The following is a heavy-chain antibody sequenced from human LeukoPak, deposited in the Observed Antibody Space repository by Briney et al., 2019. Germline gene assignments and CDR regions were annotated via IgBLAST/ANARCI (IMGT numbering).Heavy chain of an antibody. Sequence: PGGSLRLSCAASGFTFRSYAMSWVRLAPGKGLEWVSATTGSGGSTYYADSVKGRFTISRDNSKNTLYLQMNSLRAEDTAVYYCAKDHFPGGHYYDSSGYFGYWGQGTLVTVSS. CDR1: GFTFRSYA. V-gene: IGHV3-23*01. CDR2: TTGSGGST. D-gene: IGHD3-22*01. CDR3: AKDHFPGGHYYDSSGYFGY. J-gene: IGHJ4*02.